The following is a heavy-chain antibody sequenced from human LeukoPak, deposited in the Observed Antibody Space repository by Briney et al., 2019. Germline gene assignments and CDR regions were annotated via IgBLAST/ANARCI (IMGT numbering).Heavy chain of an antibody. CDR2: IWYDGSNK. J-gene: IGHJ4*02. Sequence: GGSLRLSCAASGFTFSSYGMHWVRQAPGKGLEWMAVIWYDGSNKYYADSVKGRFTISRDNSKNTLYLQMNSLRAEDTAVYYCARDGYYYDSSGYYPIDYWGQGTLVTVSS. CDR3: ARDGYYYDSSGYYPIDY. V-gene: IGHV3-33*01. CDR1: GFTFSSYG. D-gene: IGHD3-22*01.